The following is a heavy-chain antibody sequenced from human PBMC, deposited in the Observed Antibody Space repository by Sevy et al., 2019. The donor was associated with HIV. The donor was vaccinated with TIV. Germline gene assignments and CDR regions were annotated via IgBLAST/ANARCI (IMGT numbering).Heavy chain of an antibody. CDR2: IWYEGINK. D-gene: IGHD3-10*01. CDR1: GFTVSTNY. J-gene: IGHJ4*01. Sequence: GGSLRLSCAASGFTVSTNYMSWVRQAPGKGLEWVAIIWYEGINKDYAEPVKGRFTISRDNSKNTLYLQMNSLRVDDTAVYYCARERRSSGIDYWGQGTLVTVSS. CDR3: ARERRSSGIDY. V-gene: IGHV3-33*08.